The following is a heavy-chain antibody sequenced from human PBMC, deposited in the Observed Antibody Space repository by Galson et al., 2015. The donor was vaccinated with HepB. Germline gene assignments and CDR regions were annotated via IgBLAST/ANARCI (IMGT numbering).Heavy chain of an antibody. V-gene: IGHV1-3*01. CDR1: GYTFTSYA. D-gene: IGHD3-10*01. Sequence: SVKVSCQASGYTFTSYAMHWVRQAPGQRLEWMGWINAGNGNTKYSQKFQGRVTITRDTSASTAYMELSSLRSEDTAVYYCARDKKRDYYGSGSYYNRFYYYYGMDVWGQGTTVTVSS. CDR2: INAGNGNT. J-gene: IGHJ6*02. CDR3: ARDKKRDYYGSGSYYNRFYYYYGMDV.